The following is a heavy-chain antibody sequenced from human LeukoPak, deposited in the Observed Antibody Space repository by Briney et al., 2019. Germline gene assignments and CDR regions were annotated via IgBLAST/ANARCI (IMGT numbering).Heavy chain of an antibody. CDR3: ARESFAARWD. V-gene: IGHV4-39*02. CDR2: IYYSGST. CDR1: GGSISSSSYY. J-gene: IGHJ4*02. Sequence: SETLSLTCTVSGGSISSSSYYWGWIRQPPGKGLEWIGSIYYSGSTYYNPSLKSRVTISVDTSKNQFSLKLSSVTAADTAVYYCARESFAARWDWGQGTLVTVSS. D-gene: IGHD6-6*01.